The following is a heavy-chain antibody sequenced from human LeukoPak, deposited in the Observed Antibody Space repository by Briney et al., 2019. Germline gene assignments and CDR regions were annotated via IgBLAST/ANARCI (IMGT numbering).Heavy chain of an antibody. CDR1: GYTFTSYY. CDR2: INPSGGST. V-gene: IGHV1-46*01. CDR3: ARAPTAGTGTRSNWGEIGLYFDL. Sequence: ASVKVSCKASGYTFTSYYMHWVRQAPAQGLEWMGIINPSGGSTSYAQKFQGRVTMTRVMSTSTVYLELRSLRSEDTAVYYCARAPTAGTGTRSNWGEIGLYFDLWEGGPLVTVPS. J-gene: IGHJ2*01. D-gene: IGHD1-7*01.